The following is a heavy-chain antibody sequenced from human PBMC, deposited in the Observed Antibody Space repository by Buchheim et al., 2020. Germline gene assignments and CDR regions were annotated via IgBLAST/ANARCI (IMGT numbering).Heavy chain of an antibody. D-gene: IGHD3-16*02. CDR1: GFTFSSYA. J-gene: IGHJ4*02. CDR2: ISYDGSNK. Sequence: QVQLVESGGGVVQPGRSLRLSCAASGFTFSSYAMHWVRQAPGKGLEWVAVISYDGSNKYYADSVKGRFTISRDNSKHRLYLQMNSLRAEDTAVYYCASIGKADYWGQGTL. CDR3: ASIGKADY. V-gene: IGHV3-30*04.